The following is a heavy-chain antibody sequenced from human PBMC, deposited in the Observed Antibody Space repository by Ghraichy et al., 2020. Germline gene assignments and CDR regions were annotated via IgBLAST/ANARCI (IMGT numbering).Heavy chain of an antibody. Sequence: GGSLRLSCAASGSTFSSYAVSWARQPPATGLKWFSAISVSGGSTYYADSVKGRFTISRDNSKNTLYLQMNSLRAEDTAVYYCATYGDYDAFDLWGQGTMFTVSP. CDR2: ISVSGGST. V-gene: IGHV3-23*01. J-gene: IGHJ3*01. CDR3: ATYGDYDAFDL. D-gene: IGHD4-17*01. CDR1: GSTFSSYA.